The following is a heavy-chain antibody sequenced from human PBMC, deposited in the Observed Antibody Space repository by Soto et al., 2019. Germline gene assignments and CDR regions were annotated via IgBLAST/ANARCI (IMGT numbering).Heavy chain of an antibody. CDR2: LSGSGTST. V-gene: IGHV3-23*01. CDR1: GFSFVNYA. Sequence: GGSLRLSXAASGFSFVNYAMNWVREAPGKGLEWVSGLSGSGTSTYYADSVKGRFTISRDNSRDTLFLQMNSLTADDTAVYYCAKATTNGGWFNPFDSWGQGALVTVSS. J-gene: IGHJ4*02. D-gene: IGHD6-19*01. CDR3: AKATTNGGWFNPFDS.